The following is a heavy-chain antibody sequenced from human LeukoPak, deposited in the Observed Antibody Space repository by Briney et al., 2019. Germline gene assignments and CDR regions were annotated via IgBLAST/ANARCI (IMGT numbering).Heavy chain of an antibody. CDR1: GGSISSGSYY. D-gene: IGHD3-22*01. CDR2: IYYSGST. J-gene: IGHJ2*01. CDR3: ARLNSSGYYYVPDWYFDL. V-gene: IGHV4-61*09. Sequence: SQTLSLTCTVSGGSISSGSYYWSWIRQPAGKGLEWIGYIYYSGSTNYNPSLKSRVTISVDTSKNQFSLRLSSVTAADTAVYYCARLNSSGYYYVPDWYFDLWGRGTLVTVSS.